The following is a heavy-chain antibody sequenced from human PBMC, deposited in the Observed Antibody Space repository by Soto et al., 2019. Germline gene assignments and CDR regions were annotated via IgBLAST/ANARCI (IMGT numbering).Heavy chain of an antibody. CDR3: AKGGIWWVQTGGYYDL. J-gene: IGHJ4*02. V-gene: IGHV3-23*01. CDR1: GFTFSTYA. Sequence: EVQLFESGGGVVQPGASLRLSCAASGFTFSTYAMGWVRQAPGKGLEWVSAISGNGGNTYDADSVQGRFTISGDNSKNSLSLQMNSLRAADTAVYYCAKGGIWWVQTGGYYDLWGQCSVVTASP. CDR2: ISGNGGNT. D-gene: IGHD3-22*01.